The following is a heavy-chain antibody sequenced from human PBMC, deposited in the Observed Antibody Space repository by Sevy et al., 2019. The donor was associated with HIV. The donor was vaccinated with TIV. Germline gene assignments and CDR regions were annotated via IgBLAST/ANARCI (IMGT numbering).Heavy chain of an antibody. Sequence: GGSLRLSCAASGFTFSKYGMHWVRQAPGKGLEWVAVIWHDGSEKYYADSVKGRFTISRDNSKDTMYLQMSSLRGEDTAVYYCVRDPQINDIAETGIIHWGQGTLVTVSS. V-gene: IGHV3-33*01. D-gene: IGHD6-13*01. CDR1: GFTFSKYG. CDR3: VRDPQINDIAETGIIH. CDR2: IWHDGSEK. J-gene: IGHJ4*02.